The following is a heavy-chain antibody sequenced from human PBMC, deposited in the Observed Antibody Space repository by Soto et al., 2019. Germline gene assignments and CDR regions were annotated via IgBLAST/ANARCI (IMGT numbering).Heavy chain of an antibody. D-gene: IGHD3-10*01. J-gene: IGHJ6*02. CDR2: INHSGST. Sequence: SETLSLTCAVYGGSFSGYYWSWIRQPPGKGLEWIGEINHSGSTNYNPSLKSRVTISVDTSKNQFSLKLSSVTAADTAVYYCARDRFRDYYGSGSYYYYYYGMDVWGQGTTVTVSS. CDR3: ARDRFRDYYGSGSYYYYYYGMDV. CDR1: GGSFSGYY. V-gene: IGHV4-34*01.